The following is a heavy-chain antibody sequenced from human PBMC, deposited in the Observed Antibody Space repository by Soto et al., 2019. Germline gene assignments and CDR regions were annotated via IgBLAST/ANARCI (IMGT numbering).Heavy chain of an antibody. V-gene: IGHV4-59*01. CDR2: IYYSGST. J-gene: IGHJ5*02. Sequence: PSETLSLTCPVSGGTISSYYWSWIRQPPGKGLEWIGYIYYSGSTNYNPSLKSRVTISVDTSKNQFSLKLSSVTAADTAVYYCARFEWVVAPEYSNWFDPWGQGTLVTVSS. D-gene: IGHD2-15*01. CDR3: ARFEWVVAPEYSNWFDP. CDR1: GGTISSYY.